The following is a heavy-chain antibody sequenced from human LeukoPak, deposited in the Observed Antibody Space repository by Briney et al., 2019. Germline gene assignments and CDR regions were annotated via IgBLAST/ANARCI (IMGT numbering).Heavy chain of an antibody. CDR3: ARDETGVGSGGIDL. J-gene: IGHJ1*01. V-gene: IGHV3-48*02. D-gene: IGHD2-8*02. CDR2: ISSGGSTI. Sequence: GGSLRLSCATSRFIFSSYSVNWVRQAPGKGLVWVAYISSGGSTIYYADSVRGRFTISRDSARNAMYLQMDSLRNEDTAVYYCARDETGVGSGGIDLWGQGTLVTVSS. CDR1: RFIFSSYS.